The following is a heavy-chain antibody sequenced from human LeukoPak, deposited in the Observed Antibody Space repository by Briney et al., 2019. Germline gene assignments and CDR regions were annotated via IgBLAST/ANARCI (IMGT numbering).Heavy chain of an antibody. J-gene: IGHJ4*02. CDR3: ARANVVVTAISYYFDY. D-gene: IGHD2-21*02. V-gene: IGHV3-66*01. CDR1: GFTVSSNY. Sequence: GRSLRLSCAASGFTVSSNYMSWVRQAPGKGLEWVSVIYSGGSTYYADSVKGRFTISRDNSKNTLYLQMNSLRAEDTAVYYCARANVVVTAISYYFDYWGQGTLVTVSS. CDR2: IYSGGST.